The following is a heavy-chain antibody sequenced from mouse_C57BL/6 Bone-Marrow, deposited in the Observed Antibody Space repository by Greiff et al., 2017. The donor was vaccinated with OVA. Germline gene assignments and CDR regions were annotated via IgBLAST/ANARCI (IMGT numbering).Heavy chain of an antibody. CDR1: GYSFTGYY. V-gene: IGHV1-42*01. Sequence: EVQLQQSGPELVKPGASVKISCKAFGYSFTGYYMNWVKQSPEKSLEWIGAINPSTGGTAYNQKFKAKATLTVDKSSSTAYMQLKSLTSEDSAVYYCARRGWLYWYFDVWGTGTTVTVSS. CDR3: ARRGWLYWYFDV. CDR2: INPSTGGT. D-gene: IGHD2-3*01. J-gene: IGHJ1*03.